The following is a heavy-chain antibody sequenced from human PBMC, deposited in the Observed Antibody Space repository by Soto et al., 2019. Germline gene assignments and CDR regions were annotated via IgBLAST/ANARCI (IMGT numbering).Heavy chain of an antibody. J-gene: IGHJ4*02. CDR1: GFTFSSYS. CDR2: IFTTGTTI. V-gene: IGHV3-48*03. D-gene: IGHD3-9*01. Sequence: GGSLRLSCVASGFTFSSYSIVWVRQAPGKGLEWVSYIFTTGTTIYYADSVKCRFTVSRDNAKNSLFLLLNSLRAEDTAVYYCARDKDWAFDYWGQGTLVTVSS. CDR3: ARDKDWAFDY.